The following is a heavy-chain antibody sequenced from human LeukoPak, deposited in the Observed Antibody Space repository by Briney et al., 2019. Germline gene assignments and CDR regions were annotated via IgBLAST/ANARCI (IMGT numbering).Heavy chain of an antibody. CDR2: ISPTNGNT. J-gene: IGHJ3*02. D-gene: IGHD1-1*01. CDR1: GYSFETSS. CDR3: ARVRNGHNWWGALDI. V-gene: IGHV1-18*01. Sequence: WASVNVSCKALGYSFETSSLTWVRQAPGQRPEWMGWISPTNGNTYYAQGLQGRVSMTTDTSTGTAYMELRSLRSDDTAVYYCARVRNGHNWWGALDIWGQGTMVAVS.